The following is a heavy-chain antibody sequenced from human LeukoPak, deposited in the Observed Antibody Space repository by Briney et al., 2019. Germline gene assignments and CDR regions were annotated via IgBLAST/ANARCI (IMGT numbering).Heavy chain of an antibody. CDR2: INPNSGGT. Sequence: ASVKVSCKASGYTFTGYYMHWVRQAPGQGLEWMGWINPNSGGTNYAQKFQGRVTMTRDTSISTAYMELSRLRSDDTAVYYCARTPRIAAAGTEITPFDYWGQGTQVTVSS. J-gene: IGHJ4*02. CDR1: GYTFTGYY. D-gene: IGHD6-13*01. CDR3: ARTPRIAAAGTEITPFDY. V-gene: IGHV1-2*02.